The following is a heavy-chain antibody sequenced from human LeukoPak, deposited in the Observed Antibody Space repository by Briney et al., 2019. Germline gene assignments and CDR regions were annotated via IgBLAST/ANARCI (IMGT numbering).Heavy chain of an antibody. CDR1: GGSISSSNW. CDR3: ARDRAGGLRFVEWLSAFDY. V-gene: IGHV4-4*02. D-gene: IGHD3-3*01. CDR2: IYHSGST. J-gene: IGHJ4*02. Sequence: SETLSLTCAVSGGSISSSNWWSWVRQPPGKGLEWIGEIYHSGSTNYNPSLKSRVTISVDKSKNQFSLKLSSVTAADTAVYYCARDRAGGLRFVEWLSAFDYWGQGTLVTVSS.